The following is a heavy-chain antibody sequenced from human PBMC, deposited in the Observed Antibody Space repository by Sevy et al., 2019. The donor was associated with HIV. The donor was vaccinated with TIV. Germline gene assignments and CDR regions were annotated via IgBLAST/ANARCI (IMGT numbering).Heavy chain of an antibody. CDR3: ARQYTSSWDEGNSYVYMDV. D-gene: IGHD6-13*01. CDR1: GFSFSGYE. V-gene: IGHV3-48*03. Sequence: GGSLRLSCAASGFSFSGYEVNWVRQAPGKGLEWVSYIGNIDFSTQYADSVKGRFTISRDNAKNSAYLLMNSLRAEDTGVYYGARQYTSSWDEGNSYVYMDVWGKGTTVTVSS. CDR2: IGNIDFST. J-gene: IGHJ6*03.